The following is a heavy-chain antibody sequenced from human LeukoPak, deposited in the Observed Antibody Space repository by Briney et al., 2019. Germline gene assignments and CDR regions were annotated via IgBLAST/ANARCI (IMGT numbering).Heavy chain of an antibody. CDR2: ISSSSSYI. J-gene: IGHJ4*02. V-gene: IGHV3-21*04. Sequence: PGGSLRLSCAASGFTFSSYSMNWVRQAPGKGLEWVSSISSSSSYIYYADSVKGRFTISRDNAKNSLYLQMNSLRSEDTAVYYCARETIVAPVPDYWGQGTLVTVSS. CDR1: GFTFSSYS. CDR3: ARETIVAPVPDY. D-gene: IGHD5-12*01.